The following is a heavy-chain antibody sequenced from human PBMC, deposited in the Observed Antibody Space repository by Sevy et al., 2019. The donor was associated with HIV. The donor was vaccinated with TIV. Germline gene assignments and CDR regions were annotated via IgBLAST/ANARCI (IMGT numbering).Heavy chain of an antibody. CDR3: AKGARIAAAGGGYFDY. D-gene: IGHD6-13*01. CDR1: GFTVSSYA. CDR2: ISGSGGSP. Sequence: GGSLRLSCAASGFTVSSYAMSWVRQAPGKGLEWVSAISGSGGSPYYADSVKGRFTISRDNSKNTLYLQMNSLRAEDTAVYYCAKGARIAAAGGGYFDYWGQGTLVTVSS. V-gene: IGHV3-23*01. J-gene: IGHJ4*02.